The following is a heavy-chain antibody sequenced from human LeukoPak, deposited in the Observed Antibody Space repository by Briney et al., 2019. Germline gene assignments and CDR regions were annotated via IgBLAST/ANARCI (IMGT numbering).Heavy chain of an antibody. Sequence: SETLSLTCTVSGGSISSGSYYWSWIRQPAGKGLEWIGRIYTSGSTNYNPSLKSRVTISVDTSENQFSLKLSSVTAADTAVYYCARVPHYYYYYMDVWGKGTTVTVSS. CDR3: ARVPHYYYYYMDV. V-gene: IGHV4-61*02. J-gene: IGHJ6*03. CDR2: IYTSGST. CDR1: GGSISSGSYY.